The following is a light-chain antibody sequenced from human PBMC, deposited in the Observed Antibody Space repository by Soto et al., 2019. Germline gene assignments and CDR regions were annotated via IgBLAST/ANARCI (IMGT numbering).Light chain of an antibody. V-gene: IGKV1-39*01. J-gene: IGKJ5*01. Sequence: DIQMTQSPSSLSASVGDRVTISCRASQTISTYLHWYQHKPGRAPRLLISDVSTLQSGVPGRFRGSVSQTEFTLTITYLQPEDFATYYCQQGYSIHALTFGRGTRLEIK. CDR3: QQGYSIHALT. CDR1: QTISTY. CDR2: DVS.